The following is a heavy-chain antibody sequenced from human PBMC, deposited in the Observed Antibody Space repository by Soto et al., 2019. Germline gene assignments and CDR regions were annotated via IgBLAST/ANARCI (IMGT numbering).Heavy chain of an antibody. V-gene: IGHV3-72*01. CDR1: GFTFSDHY. CDR3: ALLGFSTRWYSALGLDC. Sequence: GESLKISCAASGFTFSDHYMDWVRQAPGKGLEWIGRSKNKANSYNTEYAASVKGRFSISRDDSKSSVYLQMDSLKTEDTAVYYCALLGFSTRWYSALGLDCWGQGTLVTVSS. CDR2: SKNKANSYNT. J-gene: IGHJ4*02. D-gene: IGHD6-13*01.